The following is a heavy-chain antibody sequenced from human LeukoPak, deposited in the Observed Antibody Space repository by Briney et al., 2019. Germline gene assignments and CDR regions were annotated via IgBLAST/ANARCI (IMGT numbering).Heavy chain of an antibody. CDR3: ARAVKVATIPSDAFDI. CDR2: INHSGST. J-gene: IGHJ3*02. CDR1: GGSFSGYY. D-gene: IGHD5-12*01. Sequence: SETLSLTCAVYGGSFSGYYWSWIRQPPGKGLEWIGEINHSGSTNYNPSLKSRVTISVDTSKNQFSLKLSSVTAADTAVYYCARAVKVATIPSDAFDIWGQGTMVTVSS. V-gene: IGHV4-34*01.